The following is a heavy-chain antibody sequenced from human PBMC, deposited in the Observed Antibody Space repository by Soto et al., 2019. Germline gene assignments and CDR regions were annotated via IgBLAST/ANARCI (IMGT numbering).Heavy chain of an antibody. D-gene: IGHD1-26*01. CDR3: SKDRGLAESGRWAHYFYGMDV. J-gene: IGHJ6*02. Sequence: GGSLRLSCVVSGFTLTNNCIHWVRQAPGQGLEWVAVISSDGISQYYGDSVRGRFTISRDNSKNTLFLEMNSLRSEDTAVYYCSKDRGLAESGRWAHYFYGMDVWGQGTTVTVYS. V-gene: IGHV3-30*18. CDR1: GFTLTNNC. CDR2: ISSDGISQ.